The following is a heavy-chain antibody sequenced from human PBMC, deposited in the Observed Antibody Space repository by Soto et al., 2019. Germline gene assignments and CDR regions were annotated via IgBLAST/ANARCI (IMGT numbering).Heavy chain of an antibody. CDR1: GFTFSSYA. CDR2: ISGSGGST. D-gene: IGHD3-10*01. J-gene: IGHJ6*03. CDR3: AKEGALVSGSYYNLLSYYYYYMDV. V-gene: IGHV3-23*01. Sequence: GGSLRISSAACGFTFSSYAMSWVRKAPGKGLEWVSAISGSGGSTYYADSVKGRFTISRDNSKNTLYLQMNSLRAEDTAVYYCAKEGALVSGSYYNLLSYYYYYMDVWGKGTTVTVSS.